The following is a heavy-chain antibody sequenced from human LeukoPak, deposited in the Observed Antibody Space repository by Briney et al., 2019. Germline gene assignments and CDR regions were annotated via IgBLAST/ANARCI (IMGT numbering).Heavy chain of an antibody. Sequence: ASVKVSCKASGYTFTSYGISWVRQAPGQGLEWMGWISAYNGNTNYAQKLQGRVTMTTDTSTSPAYMELRSLRSDDTAVYYCARDSSGYYGYSWFDPWGQGTLVTVSS. CDR1: GYTFTSYG. CDR3: ARDSSGYYGYSWFDP. J-gene: IGHJ5*02. D-gene: IGHD3-22*01. V-gene: IGHV1-18*01. CDR2: ISAYNGNT.